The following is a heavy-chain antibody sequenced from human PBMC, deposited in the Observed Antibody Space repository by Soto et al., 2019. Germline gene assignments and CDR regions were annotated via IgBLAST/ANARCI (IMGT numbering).Heavy chain of an antibody. CDR1: GYTFSNYD. D-gene: IGHD2-8*02. CDR2: MNPNSGNT. V-gene: IGHV1-8*01. CDR3: ARGRPGDCSGGSCPFFDP. Sequence: ASVKVSCKASGYTFSNYDINWVRQATGQGLEWMGWMNPNSGNTGSAQKVQGRVTMTRNTSISTAFMELSSVRSEDTAVYYCARGRPGDCSGGSCPFFDPWGQGTLVTVSS. J-gene: IGHJ5*02.